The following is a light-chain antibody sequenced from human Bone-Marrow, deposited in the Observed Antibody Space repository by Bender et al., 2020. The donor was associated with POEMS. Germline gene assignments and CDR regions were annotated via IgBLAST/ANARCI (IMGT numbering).Light chain of an antibody. J-gene: IGLJ3*02. V-gene: IGLV1-40*01. CDR3: QYYEKGLGGRM. Sequence: QSVLTQPPSVSGAPGQRVTISCTGSSSNTGSGYDINWYQHLPGTAPKLLIYGYNNRPSGVPDRFSGSKSGTSASLAITGLQAEDKSHYFSQYYEKGLGGRMFGGGAKLSVL. CDR1: SSNTGSGYD. CDR2: GYN.